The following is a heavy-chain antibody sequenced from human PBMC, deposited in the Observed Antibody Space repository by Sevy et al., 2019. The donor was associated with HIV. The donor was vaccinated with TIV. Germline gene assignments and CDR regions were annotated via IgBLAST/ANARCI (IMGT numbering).Heavy chain of an antibody. D-gene: IGHD3-3*01. J-gene: IGHJ4*02. CDR2: IKSKTDGGTT. CDR1: GFTFSNAW. V-gene: IGHV3-15*01. CDR3: TTGPITIFGVVIPQSPNY. Sequence: GGSLRLSCAASGFTFSNAWMSWVHQAPGKGLEWVGRIKSKTDGGTTDYAAPVKGRFTISRDDSKNTLYLQMNSLKTEDTAVYYCTTGPITIFGVVIPQSPNYWGQGTLVTVSS.